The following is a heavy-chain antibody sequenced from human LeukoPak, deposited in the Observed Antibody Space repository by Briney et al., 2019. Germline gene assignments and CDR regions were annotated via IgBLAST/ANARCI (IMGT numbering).Heavy chain of an antibody. J-gene: IGHJ4*02. CDR3: ARRDIVVVVSASDY. CDR1: GFTFSSYA. V-gene: IGHV3-23*01. CDR2: ISGSGGST. D-gene: IGHD2-15*01. Sequence: PGGSLRLSCAASGFTFSSYAMSWVRQAPGKGLEWVSAISGSGGSTYYADSVKGRFTISRDNSKNTLYLQMNSLRAEDTAVYYCARRDIVVVVSASDYWGQGTLVTVSS.